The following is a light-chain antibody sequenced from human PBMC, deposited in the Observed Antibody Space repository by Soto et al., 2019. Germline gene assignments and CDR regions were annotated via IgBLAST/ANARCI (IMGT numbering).Light chain of an antibody. CDR3: CSYAGSFVV. V-gene: IGLV2-23*01. J-gene: IGLJ2*01. CDR2: EGS. Sequence: QSALTRPASVSGSPGQSITISCTGTSSDVGSYNLVSWYQQHPGKAPKLMIYEGSKRPSGVSNRFSGSKSGNTASLTISGLQAEDEADYYCCSYAGSFVVFGGGTKVTVL. CDR1: SSDVGSYNL.